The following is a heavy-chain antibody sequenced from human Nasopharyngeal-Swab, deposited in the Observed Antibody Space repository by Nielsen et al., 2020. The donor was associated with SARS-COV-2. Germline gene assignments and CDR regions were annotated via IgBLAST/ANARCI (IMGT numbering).Heavy chain of an antibody. Sequence: WIRQPPGKGLEWVAVIWYDGSNKYYADSVKGRFTISRDNSKNTLYLQMNSLRAGDTAVYYCARDLAVADSGSDYWGQGTLVTVSS. D-gene: IGHD6-19*01. CDR2: IWYDGSNK. V-gene: IGHV3-33*01. J-gene: IGHJ4*02. CDR3: ARDLAVADSGSDY.